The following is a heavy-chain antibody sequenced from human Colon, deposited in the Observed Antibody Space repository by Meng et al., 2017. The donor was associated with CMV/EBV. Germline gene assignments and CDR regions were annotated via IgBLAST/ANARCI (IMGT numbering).Heavy chain of an antibody. D-gene: IGHD6-6*01. CDR2: IRFDGETT. V-gene: IGHV3-30*02. J-gene: IGHJ6*02. Sequence: GGSLRLSCVASGFTFSSFGMHWVRQSPGKGLEWVAFIRFDGETTYYADSVKGRFTISRDNSKNTLYLQMNSLRPEDTAVYYCAKHIRQLIKYYYYGINVWGQGTTVTVSS. CDR3: AKHIRQLIKYYYYGINV. CDR1: GFTFSSFG.